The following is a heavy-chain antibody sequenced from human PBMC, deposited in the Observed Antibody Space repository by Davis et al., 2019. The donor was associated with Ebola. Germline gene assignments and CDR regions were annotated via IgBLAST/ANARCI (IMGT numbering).Heavy chain of an antibody. CDR3: ARSVPVPPIVVVPAATLWGYFDP. CDR2: INPSGGST. CDR1: GYTFTSYY. Sequence: ASVKVSCKASGYTFTSYYMHWVRQAPGQGLEWMGIINPSGGSTSYAQKFQGRVTMTRDTSTSTVYMELSSLRSEDTAVYYCARSVPVPPIVVVPAATLWGYFDPWGQGTLVIVSS. J-gene: IGHJ5*02. D-gene: IGHD2-2*01. V-gene: IGHV1-46*01.